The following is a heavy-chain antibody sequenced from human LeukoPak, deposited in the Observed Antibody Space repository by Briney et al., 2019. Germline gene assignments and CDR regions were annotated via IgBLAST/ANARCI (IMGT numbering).Heavy chain of an antibody. CDR1: GFTFSSYA. Sequence: PGGSLRLSCAASGFTFSSYAMHWVRQAPGKGLEYVSAISSNGGSTYYANSVKGRFTISRDNSKNTLYLQMGSLRAEDTAVYYCAKAASKRTDYGDYAFYYYMDVWGKGTTVTVSS. V-gene: IGHV3-64*01. D-gene: IGHD4-17*01. CDR3: AKAASKRTDYGDYAFYYYMDV. CDR2: ISSNGGST. J-gene: IGHJ6*03.